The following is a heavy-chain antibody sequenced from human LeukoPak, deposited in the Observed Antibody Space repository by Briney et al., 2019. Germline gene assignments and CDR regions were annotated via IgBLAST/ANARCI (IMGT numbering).Heavy chain of an antibody. J-gene: IGHJ4*02. CDR2: ISSSGSTI. V-gene: IGHV3-11*01. D-gene: IGHD6-13*01. CDR1: GFTFSDYY. CDR3: ASGRRIAAAGTGFDY. Sequence: PGGSLRLSCAASGFTFSDYYMSWIRQAPGKALEWGSYISSSGSTIYYADSVKGRFTISRDNAKNSLYLQMNSLRAEDTAVYYCASGRRIAAAGTGFDYWGQGTLVTVSS.